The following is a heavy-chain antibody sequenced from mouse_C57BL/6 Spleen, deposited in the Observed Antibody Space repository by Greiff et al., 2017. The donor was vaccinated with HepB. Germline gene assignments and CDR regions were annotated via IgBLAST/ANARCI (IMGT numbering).Heavy chain of an antibody. CDR2: INPSTGGT. V-gene: IGHV1-42*01. CDR1: GYSFTGYY. D-gene: IGHD1-1*01. Sequence: EVQLQQSGPELVKPGASVKISCKASGYSFTGYYMNWVKQSPEKSLEWIGEINPSTGGTTYNQKFKAKATLTVDKSSSTAYMQLKSLTSEDSAVYYCDRVGHYYGTGFDYWGQGTTLTVSS. J-gene: IGHJ2*01. CDR3: DRVGHYYGTGFDY.